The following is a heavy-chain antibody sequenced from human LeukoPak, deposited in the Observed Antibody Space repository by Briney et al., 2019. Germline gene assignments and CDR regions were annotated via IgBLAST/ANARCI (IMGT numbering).Heavy chain of an antibody. V-gene: IGHV3-7*03. D-gene: IGHD1-14*01. CDR3: GRGGQPGTVDY. J-gene: IGHJ4*01. Sequence: GGSLGLSCEASGFKFIVYWMSWVRLVPGKGLEWVANINEDGSEKYYVDSVKGRFTIARDNAKSSVYLQMNSPRVEDTAVYYCGRGGQPGTVDYWGHGALVTVSS. CDR2: INEDGSEK. CDR1: GFKFIVYW.